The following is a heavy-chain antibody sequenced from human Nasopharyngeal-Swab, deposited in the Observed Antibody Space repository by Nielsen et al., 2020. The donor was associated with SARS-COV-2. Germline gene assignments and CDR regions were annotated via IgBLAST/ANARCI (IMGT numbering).Heavy chain of an antibody. V-gene: IGHV4-34*01. J-gene: IGHJ2*01. CDR2: INHSGST. CDR1: GGSFSGYY. Sequence: SETLSLTCAVYGGSFSGYYWSWIRQPPGKGLEWIGEINHSGSTNYNPSLKSRVTISVDTSKNQFSLKLSSVTAADTAVYYCARDALAVAGKRVWYFDLWGRGTLVTVSS. D-gene: IGHD6-19*01. CDR3: ARDALAVAGKRVWYFDL.